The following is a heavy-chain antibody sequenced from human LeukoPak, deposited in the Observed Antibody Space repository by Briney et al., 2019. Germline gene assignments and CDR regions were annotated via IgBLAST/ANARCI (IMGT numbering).Heavy chain of an antibody. Sequence: GGSLRLSCAASGFTFSSYAMHWVRQAPGKRLEYVSAISSNGGSTYYTNSVKGRFTISRDDSKNTLYLQMGSLRAEDTAVYYCARDCSSTSCYRLFDFWGQGTLVTVSS. D-gene: IGHD2-2*02. V-gene: IGHV3-64*01. CDR2: ISSNGGST. CDR1: GFTFSSYA. CDR3: ARDCSSTSCYRLFDF. J-gene: IGHJ4*02.